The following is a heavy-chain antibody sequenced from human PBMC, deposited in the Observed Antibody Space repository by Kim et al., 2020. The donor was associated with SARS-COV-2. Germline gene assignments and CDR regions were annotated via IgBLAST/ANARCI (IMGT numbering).Heavy chain of an antibody. CDR3: ARAIYGSGAFDY. D-gene: IGHD3-10*01. V-gene: IGHV3-30-3*01. CDR2: ISYDGSNK. CDR1: GFTFSSYA. J-gene: IGHJ4*02. Sequence: GGSLRLSCAASGFTFSSYAMHWVRQAPGKGLEWVAVISYDGSNKYYADSVKGRFTISRDNSKNTLYLQMNSLRAEDTAVYYCARAIYGSGAFDYWGQGTLVTVSS.